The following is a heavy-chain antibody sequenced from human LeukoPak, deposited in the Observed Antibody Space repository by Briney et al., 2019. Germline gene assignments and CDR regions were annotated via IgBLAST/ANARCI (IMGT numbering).Heavy chain of an antibody. CDR1: GYTFTSYY. V-gene: IGHV1-18*04. Sequence: ASVKVSCKASGYTFTSYYMHWVRQAPGQGLEWMGWISAYNGNTNYAQKLQGRVTMTTDTSTSTAYMELRSLRSDDTAVYYCARDTRSYGSGSYYPIDYWGQGTLVTVSS. J-gene: IGHJ4*02. CDR3: ARDTRSYGSGSYYPIDY. CDR2: ISAYNGNT. D-gene: IGHD3-10*01.